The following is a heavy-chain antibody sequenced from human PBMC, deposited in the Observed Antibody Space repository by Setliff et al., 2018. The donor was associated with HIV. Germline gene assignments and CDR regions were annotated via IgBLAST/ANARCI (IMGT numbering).Heavy chain of an antibody. CDR2: IYYSGST. CDR1: GGSISSSSYY. J-gene: IGHJ2*01. V-gene: IGHV4-39*01. CDR3: ASYYRVSGWYQEASWFFDL. D-gene: IGHD6-19*01. Sequence: PSETLSLTCTVSGGSISSSSYYWGWIRQPPGKGLEWVGSIYYSGSTYYNPSLKSRVTISLDTSKNQLSLKLSSVTAADTAVYYCASYYRVSGWYQEASWFFDLWGRGTLVTVSS.